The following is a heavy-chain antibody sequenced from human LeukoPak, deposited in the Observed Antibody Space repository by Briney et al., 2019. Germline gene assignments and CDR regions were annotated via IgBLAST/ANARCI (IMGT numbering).Heavy chain of an antibody. CDR3: ARDSPAGGTPLGYCSSTSCYNGFDI. CDR2: INHSGST. D-gene: IGHD2-2*02. J-gene: IGHJ3*02. V-gene: IGHV4-34*01. CDR1: GGSFSGYY. Sequence: KPSETLSLTCAVYGGSFSGYYWSWIRQPPGKGLEWIGEINHSGSTNYNPSLKSRVTISVDTSKNQFSLKLSSVTAADTAVYYCARDSPAGGTPLGYCSSTSCYNGFDIWGQGTMVTVSS.